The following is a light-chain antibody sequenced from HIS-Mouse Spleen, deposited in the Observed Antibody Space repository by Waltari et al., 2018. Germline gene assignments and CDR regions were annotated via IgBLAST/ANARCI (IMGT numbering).Light chain of an antibody. CDR2: KDS. Sequence: SYELTQPSSVSVSPGQTARITCSGDVLAKKYARWFQQKPGQAPVLVIYKDSERPSGRPERVSGSSSGTTVTLTISGAQVEDEADYYCYSAADNNVVFGGGTKLTVL. V-gene: IGLV3-27*01. CDR1: VLAKKY. J-gene: IGLJ2*01. CDR3: YSAADNNVV.